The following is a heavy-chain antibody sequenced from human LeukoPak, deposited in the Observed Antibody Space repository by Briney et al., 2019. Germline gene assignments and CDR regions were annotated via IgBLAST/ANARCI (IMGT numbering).Heavy chain of an antibody. CDR1: GDSITSYY. D-gene: IGHD3-22*01. CDR2: IYYTGST. J-gene: IGHJ4*02. CDR3: ASSYFYDGNRYFDY. Sequence: SETLSLTCNVPGDSITSYYWNWIRQPPGKGLEWIGYIYYTGSTNSNPSLKSRLTISLDTSKKHFSLKLSSVTAADTAIYYCASSYFYDGNRYFDYWGQGALLTVSS. V-gene: IGHV4-59*08.